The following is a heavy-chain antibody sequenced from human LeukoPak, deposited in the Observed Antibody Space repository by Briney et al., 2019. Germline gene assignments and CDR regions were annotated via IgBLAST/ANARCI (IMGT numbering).Heavy chain of an antibody. D-gene: IGHD2-2*01. Sequence: PSETLSLTCTVSGGSISSSSYYWGWIRQPPGKGLKWIGSIYYSGSTYYNPSLKSRVTISVDTSKNQFSLKLSSVTAADTAVYYCARASLLRYCSSTSCYGFDPWGQGTLVTVSS. V-gene: IGHV4-39*07. CDR3: ARASLLRYCSSTSCYGFDP. CDR1: GGSISSSSYY. J-gene: IGHJ5*02. CDR2: IYYSGST.